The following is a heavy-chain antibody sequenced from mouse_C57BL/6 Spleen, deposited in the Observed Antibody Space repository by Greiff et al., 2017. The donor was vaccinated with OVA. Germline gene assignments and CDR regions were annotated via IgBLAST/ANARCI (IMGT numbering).Heavy chain of an antibody. J-gene: IGHJ4*01. V-gene: IGHV1-53*01. CDR3: ARGGWLLDYYAMDY. Sequence: QVQLQQPGTELVKPGASVKLSCKASGYTFTSYWMHWVKQRPGQGLEWIGNINPRNGGTNYNEKFKSKATLTVDKSSSTAYMQLSSLTSGDSAVYYCARGGWLLDYYAMDYWGQGTSVTVSS. CDR2: INPRNGGT. D-gene: IGHD2-3*01. CDR1: GYTFTSYW.